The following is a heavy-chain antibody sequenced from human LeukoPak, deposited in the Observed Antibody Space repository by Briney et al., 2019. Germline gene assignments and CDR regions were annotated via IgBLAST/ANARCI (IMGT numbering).Heavy chain of an antibody. CDR3: ARQIDSSGWYRVYFDY. Sequence: GGSLRLSCAASGFTFSSYWMSWVRQAPGKGLEWVANIKQDGSEKYYVDSVKGRFTISRDNAKNSLYLQMNSLRAEDTAVYYCARQIDSSGWYRVYFDYWGQGTLVTVSS. J-gene: IGHJ4*02. V-gene: IGHV3-7*01. D-gene: IGHD6-19*01. CDR1: GFTFSSYW. CDR2: IKQDGSEK.